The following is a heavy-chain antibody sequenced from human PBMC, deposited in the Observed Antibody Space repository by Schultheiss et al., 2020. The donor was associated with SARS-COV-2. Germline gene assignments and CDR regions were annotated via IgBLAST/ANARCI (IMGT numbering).Heavy chain of an antibody. CDR2: IHYTGNT. Sequence: SETLSLTCTVSGGSINTYYWSWIRQPPGKRLEWIGYIHYTGNTNYIPSLKSRVTISLETSKNQFSLNLISVTTADTAVYYCARDGGHAYGAYMGAFDYWGQGILVTVSS. CDR3: ARDGGHAYGAYMGAFDY. D-gene: IGHD4-17*01. V-gene: IGHV4-59*01. J-gene: IGHJ4*02. CDR1: GGSINTYY.